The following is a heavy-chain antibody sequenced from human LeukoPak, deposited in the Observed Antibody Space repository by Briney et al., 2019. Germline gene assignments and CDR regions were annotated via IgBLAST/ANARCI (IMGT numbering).Heavy chain of an antibody. J-gene: IGHJ3*02. CDR3: ARDEYSSGWMGAVAAFDI. CDR1: GGSISSYY. D-gene: IGHD6-19*01. V-gene: IGHV4-59*01. Sequence: SETLSLTCTVSGGSISSYYWSWIRQPPGKGLEWIGYIYYSGSTNYNPSLKSRVTISVDTSKNQFSLKLSSVTAADTAVYYCARDEYSSGWMGAVAAFDIWGQGTMVTVSS. CDR2: IYYSGST.